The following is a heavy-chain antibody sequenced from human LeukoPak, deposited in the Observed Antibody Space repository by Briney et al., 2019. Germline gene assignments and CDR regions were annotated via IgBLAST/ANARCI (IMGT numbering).Heavy chain of an antibody. Sequence: QTGGSLRLSCAASGFTFSSYGMHWVRQAPGKGLEWVAFIRYDGSNKYYADSVKDRFTISRDNSKNTLYLQMNSLRAEDTAVYYCAAPTGGIVGWLVLDFDYWGQGTLVAVSS. CDR1: GFTFSSYG. D-gene: IGHD6-19*01. CDR3: AAPTGGIVGWLVLDFDY. J-gene: IGHJ4*02. CDR2: IRYDGSNK. V-gene: IGHV3-30*02.